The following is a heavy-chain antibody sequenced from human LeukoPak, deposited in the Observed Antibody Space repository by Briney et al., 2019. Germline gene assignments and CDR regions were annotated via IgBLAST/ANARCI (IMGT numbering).Heavy chain of an antibody. J-gene: IGHJ2*01. CDR3: ARHCGSDWYFDL. CDR1: GGSLSSHY. CDR2: IHDTGST. Sequence: SETLSLTCSVSGGSLSSHYWSWIRQPPGKGLELIGHIHDTGSTFYNPSLRGRVTISLDTSNNQFSLKLTSMTAADTAVYYCARHCGSDWYFDLWGRGTLVTVSS. V-gene: IGHV4-59*11. D-gene: IGHD5-12*01.